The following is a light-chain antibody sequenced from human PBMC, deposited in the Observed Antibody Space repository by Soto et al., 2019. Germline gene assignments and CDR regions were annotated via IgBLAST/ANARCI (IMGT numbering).Light chain of an antibody. Sequence: ALRMTQSPSSLSASTGDKVTITCRASEEISTYLAWYQQQPGKAPKLLVYAASTLQSEIPSRFSASGSGRDFTLTINCLQSDDFATYFCQQYYSLPYTFGPGTALEIK. CDR2: AAS. J-gene: IGKJ2*01. CDR3: QQYYSLPYT. V-gene: IGKV1-8*01. CDR1: EEISTY.